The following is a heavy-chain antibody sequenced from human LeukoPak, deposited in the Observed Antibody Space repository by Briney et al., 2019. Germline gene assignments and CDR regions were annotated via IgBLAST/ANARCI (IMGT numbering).Heavy chain of an antibody. D-gene: IGHD6-19*01. V-gene: IGHV1-2*06. J-gene: IGHJ4*02. CDR3: ARDGSYSSAWDFDY. Sequence: ASVKVSCKTSGYTFTDSYIHWVRQAPGQGLEWMGRINPNSGDPNYPQKFQGRVTMTRDTSITTAYMELSRLRSDDTAVYYCARDGSYSSAWDFDYWGQGTLVTVSS. CDR2: INPNSGDP. CDR1: GYTFTDSY.